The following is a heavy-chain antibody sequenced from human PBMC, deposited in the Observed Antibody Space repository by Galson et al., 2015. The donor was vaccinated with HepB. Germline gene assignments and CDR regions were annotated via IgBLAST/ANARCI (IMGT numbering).Heavy chain of an antibody. CDR3: ARDLDSSCGGDCYPFDY. D-gene: IGHD2-21*01. CDR2: ISSRSSTI. V-gene: IGHV3-48*02. CDR1: GFTFSSYS. J-gene: IGHJ4*02. Sequence: SLRLSCAASGFTFSSYSINWVRQAPGKGLEWVSYISSRSSTIYYADSVKGRFTISRDNAKNSLYLQMYSLRDEDTAVYYCARDLDSSCGGDCYPFDYWGQGTLVTVSS.